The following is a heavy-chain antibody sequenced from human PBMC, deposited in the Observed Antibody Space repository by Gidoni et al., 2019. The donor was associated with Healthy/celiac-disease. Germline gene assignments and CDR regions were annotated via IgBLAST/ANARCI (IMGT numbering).Heavy chain of an antibody. CDR3: ARAGSGSDELDY. Sequence: QVQLVQSVAEVKKPGASVKVSCKASGSTFTSYAMHWVRQAPGQRLEWMGWINAGNGNTKYSQKFQGRVTITRDTSASTAYMELSSLRSEDTAVYYCARAGSGSDELDYWGQGTLVTVSS. CDR2: INAGNGNT. J-gene: IGHJ4*02. V-gene: IGHV1-3*01. CDR1: GSTFTSYA. D-gene: IGHD1-26*01.